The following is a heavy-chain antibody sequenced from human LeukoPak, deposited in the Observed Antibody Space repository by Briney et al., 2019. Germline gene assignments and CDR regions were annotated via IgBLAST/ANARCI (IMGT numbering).Heavy chain of an antibody. CDR1: GGTFSSYA. Sequence: ASVKVSCKASGGTFSSYAISWVRQAPGQGLEWMGGIIPIFGTANYAQKFQGRVTITADESTSTAYMELSSLRSEDTAVYYCARGLERPFPEDYWGQGTLVTVSS. CDR3: ARGLERPFPEDY. D-gene: IGHD1-1*01. CDR2: IIPIFGTA. J-gene: IGHJ4*02. V-gene: IGHV1-69*13.